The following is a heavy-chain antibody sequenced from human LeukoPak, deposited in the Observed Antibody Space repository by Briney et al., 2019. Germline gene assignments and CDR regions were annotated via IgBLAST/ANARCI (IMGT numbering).Heavy chain of an antibody. CDR1: GGSISSGGYY. V-gene: IGHV4-31*03. D-gene: IGHD6-6*01. CDR3: ARQMPLVAGYYYYGMDV. CDR2: IYYSGST. J-gene: IGHJ6*02. Sequence: SQTLSLTCTVSGGSISSGGYYWSWIRQHPGKGLEWIGHIYYSGSTNYNPSLKSRVTISVDTSKNQFSLKLSSVTAADTAVYYCARQMPLVAGYYYYGMDVWGQGTTVTVSS.